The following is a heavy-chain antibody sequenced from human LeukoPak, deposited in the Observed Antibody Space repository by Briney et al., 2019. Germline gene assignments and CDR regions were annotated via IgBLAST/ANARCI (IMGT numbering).Heavy chain of an antibody. Sequence: GGSLRLSCAASGFTFSSYSMNWVRQAPGKGLEWDSSISSSSSYIYYADSVKGRFTISRDNAKNSLYLQMNSLRAEDTAVYYCASVEMATITYWGQGTLVTVSS. CDR3: ASVEMATITY. V-gene: IGHV3-21*01. D-gene: IGHD5-24*01. CDR2: ISSSSSYI. J-gene: IGHJ4*02. CDR1: GFTFSSYS.